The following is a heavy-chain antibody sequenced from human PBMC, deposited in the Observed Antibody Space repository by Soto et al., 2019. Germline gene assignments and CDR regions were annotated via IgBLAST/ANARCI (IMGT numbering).Heavy chain of an antibody. Sequence: QVQLVHSGAEVKKPGASVKVSCKASGYTFTSYYMHWVRQGPGQGLEWMGIINPSGGSTSYAQKFQGRVSMTRDTSTSTVYMELSSVRSEDTAVYYCARAAVAGIRGIAVDYWGQGTLVTVSS. CDR1: GYTFTSYY. D-gene: IGHD6-19*01. V-gene: IGHV1-46*01. CDR3: ARAAVAGIRGIAVDY. J-gene: IGHJ4*02. CDR2: INPSGGST.